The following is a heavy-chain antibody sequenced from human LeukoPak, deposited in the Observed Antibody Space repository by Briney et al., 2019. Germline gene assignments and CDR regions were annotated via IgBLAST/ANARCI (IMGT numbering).Heavy chain of an antibody. Sequence: GGSLRLSCAASGFTFSSYAMSWVRQAPGKGLEWVSAISGSGGSTYYTDSVKGRFTISRDNSKNTLYLQMNSLRAEDTAVYYCARDPMAVAAPDYYYYYGMDVWGQGTTVTVSS. CDR1: GFTFSSYA. D-gene: IGHD6-19*01. CDR3: ARDPMAVAAPDYYYYYGMDV. J-gene: IGHJ6*02. V-gene: IGHV3-23*01. CDR2: ISGSGGST.